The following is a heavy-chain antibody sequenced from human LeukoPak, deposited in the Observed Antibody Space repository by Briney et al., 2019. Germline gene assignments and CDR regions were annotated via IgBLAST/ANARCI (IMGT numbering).Heavy chain of an antibody. Sequence: GGSLRLSCAASGFTVSSNYMSWVRQAPGKGLEWVSVIYSGGSTYYADSVKGRFTISRDNSKNTLYLQMNSLRAEDTAVYYCAGTAAGTRWSDPWGQGTLVTVSS. CDR2: IYSGGST. CDR1: GFTVSSNY. V-gene: IGHV3-66*02. D-gene: IGHD6-13*01. CDR3: AGTAAGTRWSDP. J-gene: IGHJ5*02.